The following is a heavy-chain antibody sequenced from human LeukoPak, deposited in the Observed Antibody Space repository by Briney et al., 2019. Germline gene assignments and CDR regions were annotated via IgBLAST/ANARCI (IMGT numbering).Heavy chain of an antibody. CDR1: GFTFSSYA. CDR2: ISGSGGST. D-gene: IGHD6-19*01. V-gene: IGHV3-23*01. CDR3: AKDLKIRQWLVYYFDY. J-gene: IGHJ4*02. Sequence: GSLRLSCAASGFTFSSYAMSWFRQAPGKGLEWVSGISGSGGSTYSADSVKGRFTISRDNSKNTLYLQMNSLRAEDTAVYYCAKDLKIRQWLVYYFDYWGQGTLVTVSS.